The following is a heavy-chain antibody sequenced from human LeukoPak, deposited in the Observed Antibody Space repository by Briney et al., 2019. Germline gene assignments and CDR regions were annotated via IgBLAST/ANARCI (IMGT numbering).Heavy chain of an antibody. J-gene: IGHJ4*02. D-gene: IGHD2-2*01. CDR2: INPSTGGT. Sequence: ASVKVSCKASGYTFTGYYIHLVRQAPGQGPDWMGWINPSTGGTNYAQKFQGRITMTRDTSISTAYMDLSRLRSDDTAVYYCARLVVPAAMAMAVDYWGQGTLVTVSS. CDR3: ARLVVPAAMAMAVDY. CDR1: GYTFTGYY. V-gene: IGHV1-2*02.